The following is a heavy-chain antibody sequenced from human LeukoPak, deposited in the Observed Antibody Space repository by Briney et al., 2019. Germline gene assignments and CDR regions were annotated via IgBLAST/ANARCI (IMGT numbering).Heavy chain of an antibody. CDR1: GYIFTNYY. CDR3: ARAVDYDDY. D-gene: IGHD3-16*01. J-gene: IGHJ4*02. V-gene: IGHV1-46*01. CDR2: INPVGGVT. Sequence: EASVKVSCKASGYIFTNYYLYWVRQAPGQGLEWMGVINPVGGVTTYAQRFQGRVTMTRNTSISTAYMELSSLRSEDTAVYYCARAVDYDDYWGQGTLVTVSS.